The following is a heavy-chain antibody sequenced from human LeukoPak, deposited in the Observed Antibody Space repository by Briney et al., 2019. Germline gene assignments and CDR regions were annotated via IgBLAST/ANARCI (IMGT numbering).Heavy chain of an antibody. D-gene: IGHD4-11*01. CDR2: IIPIFGTA. J-gene: IGHJ4*02. CDR3: ARHSYSNYARY. Sequence: ASVKIFCKASGGTFSSYAISWVRQAPGQGLEWMGGIIPIFGTANYAQKFQGRVTITADESTSTAYMELSSLRSEDTAVYYCARHSYSNYARYWGQGTLVTVSS. CDR1: GGTFSSYA. V-gene: IGHV1-69*13.